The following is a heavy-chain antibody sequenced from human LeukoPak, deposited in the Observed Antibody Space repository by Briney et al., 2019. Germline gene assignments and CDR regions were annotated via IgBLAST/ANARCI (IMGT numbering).Heavy chain of an antibody. CDR2: ISSNGGST. J-gene: IGHJ4*02. CDR3: AKVLSSTSRLTPFDF. D-gene: IGHD6-13*01. Sequence: RGSLRLSCAASGFTFSSYAMHWVRQAPGKGLEYVSAISSNGGSTYYANSVKGRFTISRDSSKNTLYLQMGSLRAEDMAVYYCAKVLSSTSRLTPFDFWGQGTLVTVSS. CDR1: GFTFSSYA. V-gene: IGHV3-64*01.